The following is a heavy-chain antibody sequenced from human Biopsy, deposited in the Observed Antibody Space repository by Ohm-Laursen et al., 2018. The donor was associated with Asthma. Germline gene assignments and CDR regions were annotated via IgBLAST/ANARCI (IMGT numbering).Heavy chain of an antibody. D-gene: IGHD2-21*02. CDR1: GFSFNRYG. CDR2: ISFDGSNK. CDR3: ASYEVVTAILPMDV. J-gene: IGHJ6*02. V-gene: IGHV3-30*03. Sequence: SLRLSCSASGFSFNRYGMHWVRQAPGKGLEWVAVISFDGSNKYYGDSVKGRFTIARDNSKNTVYLQMNSLRAEDTAVYYCASYEVVTAILPMDVWGQGTTVTVSS.